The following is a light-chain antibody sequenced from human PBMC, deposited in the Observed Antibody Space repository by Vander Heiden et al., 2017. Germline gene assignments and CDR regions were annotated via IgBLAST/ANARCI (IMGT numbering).Light chain of an antibody. Sequence: QSALAQPPSASGSPGQSDTISCPGTRNDIGSYNYVSWYRQHPGEAPQLIIFEVTKRPSGVPDRFSGSKSGNTAFLTVSGLQPDDEADYFCSSYAGSDTYLFGSGTTVTVL. CDR3: SSYAGSDTYL. CDR1: RNDIGSYNY. CDR2: EVT. J-gene: IGLJ1*01. V-gene: IGLV2-8*01.